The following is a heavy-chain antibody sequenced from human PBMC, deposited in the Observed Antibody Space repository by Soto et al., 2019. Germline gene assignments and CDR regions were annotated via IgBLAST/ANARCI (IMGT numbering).Heavy chain of an antibody. Sequence: QVHLVQSGAELKEPGASVKVSCKASGYTFTSYGMHWVRLAPGQRLEWMGWINTGNGSAKYSQNFHDRVTITRETSATTVYMDLSRLRYEDTAVYYCARDLPYCDGGRCYSDSFDIWGQGTMVTVSS. CDR1: GYTFTSYG. J-gene: IGHJ3*02. CDR3: ARDLPYCDGGRCYSDSFDI. V-gene: IGHV1-3*04. CDR2: INTGNGSA. D-gene: IGHD2-15*01.